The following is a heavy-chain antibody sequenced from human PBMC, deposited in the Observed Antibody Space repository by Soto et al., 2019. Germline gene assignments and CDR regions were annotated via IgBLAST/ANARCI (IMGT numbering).Heavy chain of an antibody. J-gene: IGHJ5*02. V-gene: IGHV1-18*01. Sequence: QVQLVQSGAEVKKPGASVKVSCKASGYTFTSYGISWVRQAPGQGLEWMGWISAYNGNTNYAQKLQGRVTMTTDTSTSTAYMEMRSLRSDDTAVYYWARDRIAVAGMAVVWFDPWGQGTLVTVSS. D-gene: IGHD6-19*01. CDR1: GYTFTSYG. CDR2: ISAYNGNT. CDR3: ARDRIAVAGMAVVWFDP.